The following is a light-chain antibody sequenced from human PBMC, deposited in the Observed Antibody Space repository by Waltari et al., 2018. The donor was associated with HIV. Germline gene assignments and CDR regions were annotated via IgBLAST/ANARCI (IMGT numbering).Light chain of an antibody. V-gene: IGKV4-1*01. J-gene: IGKJ2*01. CDR1: QSLLYTSNNKNY. CDR3: QQYYTTPYT. Sequence: IVMNQSSDSLPVSLGERATITCKSTQSLLYTSNNKNYLGWYQQKPGQSPKLVLYWASTRESGVPDRFRGSGSGTDFTLTITSLQPEDVAVYYCQQYYTTPYTFGQGTKLEI. CDR2: WAS.